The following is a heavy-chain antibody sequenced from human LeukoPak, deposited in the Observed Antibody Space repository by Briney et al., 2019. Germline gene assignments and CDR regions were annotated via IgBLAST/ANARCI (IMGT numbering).Heavy chain of an antibody. CDR1: GYTFTSYD. CDR2: MNPNSGNT. Sequence: ASVKVSCKASGYTFTSYDINWVRQATGQGLEWMGWMNPNSGNTGYAQKFQGRVTMTRNTSISTAYMELSSLRSEDTAVYYCARMVVQGVIMVNNWFDPWGQGTLVTVSS. J-gene: IGHJ5*02. CDR3: ARMVVQGVIMVNNWFDP. V-gene: IGHV1-8*01. D-gene: IGHD3-10*01.